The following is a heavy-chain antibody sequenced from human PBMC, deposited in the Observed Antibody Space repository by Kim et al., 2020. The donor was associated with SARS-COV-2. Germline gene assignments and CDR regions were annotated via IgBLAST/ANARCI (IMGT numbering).Heavy chain of an antibody. Sequence: ASVKVSCKASGYTFTSYYMHWVRQAPGQGLEWMGIINPSGGSTSYAQKFQGSVTMTRDTSTSTVYMELSSLRSEDTAVYYCARDKGFDLPNDAFDIWGQGTMVTVSS. CDR3: ARDKGFDLPNDAFDI. D-gene: IGHD3-9*01. V-gene: IGHV1-46*01. CDR2: INPSGGST. J-gene: IGHJ3*02. CDR1: GYTFTSYY.